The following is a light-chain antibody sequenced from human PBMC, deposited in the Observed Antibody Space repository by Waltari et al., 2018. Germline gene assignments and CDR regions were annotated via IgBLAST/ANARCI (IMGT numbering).Light chain of an antibody. Sequence: QSVLTPAPSVSAAPGQKFTRSCPVGSANIGNAYVSWYQQFPGTAPKLLIYDNDKRPSGIPDRFSASKSGTSATLDITGLQTGDESNYYCETWDTSLSAWVFGGGTKLTVL. V-gene: IGLV1-51*01. CDR2: DND. CDR1: SANIGNAY. J-gene: IGLJ3*02. CDR3: ETWDTSLSAWV.